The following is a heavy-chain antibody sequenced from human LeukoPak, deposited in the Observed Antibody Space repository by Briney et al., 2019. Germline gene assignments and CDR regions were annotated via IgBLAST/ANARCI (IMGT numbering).Heavy chain of an antibody. CDR3: ARSRGGFGDYGSWFDP. Sequence: PSETLSLTCTVSGGSVSSYYWNWIRQPPGKGLEWIGYIHDSATTTYNPSLKSRVTILLDTSKNQFSLKLTSVTAADTAVYYCARSRGGFGDYGSWFDPWGQGTLVTVSS. D-gene: IGHD4-17*01. J-gene: IGHJ5*02. CDR2: IHDSATT. V-gene: IGHV4-59*02. CDR1: GGSVSSYY.